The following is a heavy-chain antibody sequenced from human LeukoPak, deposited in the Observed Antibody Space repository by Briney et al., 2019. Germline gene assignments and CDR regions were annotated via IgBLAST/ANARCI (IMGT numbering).Heavy chain of an antibody. CDR2: ISGYTGNT. CDR3: ARGSLLAYTMDV. CDR1: GYTFTSYG. Sequence: GASVKVSCKASGYTFTSYGISWVRQAPGQGLEWMGWISGYTGNTKYTQKFQGRVTMTTDTSTTTAYMELKSLRSDDTAVYYCARGSLLAYTMDVWGKGTTVTVSS. J-gene: IGHJ6*03. V-gene: IGHV1-18*01. D-gene: IGHD2-8*02.